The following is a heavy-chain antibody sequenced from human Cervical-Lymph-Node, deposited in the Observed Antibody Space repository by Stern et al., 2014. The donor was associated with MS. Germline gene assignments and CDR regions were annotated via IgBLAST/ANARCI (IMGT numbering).Heavy chain of an antibody. J-gene: IGHJ4*02. CDR3: ARASDGYGDYFDY. V-gene: IGHV3-33*01. CDR1: GFTFSSYG. Sequence: VQLVASGGGVVQPGRSLRLSCAASGFTFSSYGMHWVRQAPGKGLEWVAVIWYDGSNKYYADSVKGRFTISRDNSKNTLYLQMNSLRAEDTAVYYCARASDGYGDYFDYWGQGTLVTVSS. D-gene: IGHD5-24*01. CDR2: IWYDGSNK.